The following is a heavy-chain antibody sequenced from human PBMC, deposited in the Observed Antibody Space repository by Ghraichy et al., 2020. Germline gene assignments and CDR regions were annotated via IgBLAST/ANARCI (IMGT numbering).Heavy chain of an antibody. CDR1: GGSFSGYY. J-gene: IGHJ5*02. D-gene: IGHD6-6*01. Sequence: SETLSLTCAVYGGSFSGYYWSWIRQPPGKGLEWIGEINHSGSTNYNPSLKSRVTISVDTSKNQFSLKLSSVTAADTAVYYCARAVSEYSSSQRNNWFDPWGQGTLVTVSS. V-gene: IGHV4-34*01. CDR3: ARAVSEYSSSQRNNWFDP. CDR2: INHSGST.